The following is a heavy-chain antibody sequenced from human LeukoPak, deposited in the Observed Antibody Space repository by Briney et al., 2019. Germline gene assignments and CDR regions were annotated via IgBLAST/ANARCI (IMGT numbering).Heavy chain of an antibody. V-gene: IGHV4-4*02. CDR3: ARGIIKGSSGWYRWFDP. Sequence: PSETLSLTCAVSGGSISSSNWWSWVRQPPGKGLEWIGEINHSGSTNYNPSLKSRVTISVDTSKNQFSLKLSSVTAADTAVYYCARGIIKGSSGWYRWFDPWGQGTLVTVSS. D-gene: IGHD6-19*01. CDR2: INHSGST. J-gene: IGHJ5*02. CDR1: GGSISSSNW.